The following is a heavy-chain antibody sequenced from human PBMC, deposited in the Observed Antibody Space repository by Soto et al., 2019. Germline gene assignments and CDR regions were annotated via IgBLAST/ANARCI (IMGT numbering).Heavy chain of an antibody. V-gene: IGHV3-33*01. CDR3: ARDWEGKSMDF. Sequence: QVQLVESGGGVVQPGRSLRLSWAASGFTFSTYVIHWVRQAPGKGLEWVAVIWYDSSNKYYADYVKGRFTISRENSKNIVDLPMYSLKGEDTAMYFCARDWEGKSMDFWGQGTLVTVSS. CDR1: GFTFSTYV. J-gene: IGHJ4*02. D-gene: IGHD1-26*01. CDR2: IWYDSSNK.